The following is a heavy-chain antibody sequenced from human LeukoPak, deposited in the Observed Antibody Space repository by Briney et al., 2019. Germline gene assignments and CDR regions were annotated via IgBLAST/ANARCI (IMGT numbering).Heavy chain of an antibody. CDR3: ASPSISSSTYDH. J-gene: IGHJ4*02. Sequence: PSETLSLTCTVSGGSISSSTYYWGWIRQPPGKGLEWIGSINYSGSTYYNSSLKSRVTISVDTSKNQFSLKLSSVTAADTAVYYCASPSISSSTYDHWGQGTLVTASS. CDR2: INYSGST. V-gene: IGHV4-39*01. CDR1: GGSISSSTYY. D-gene: IGHD6-6*01.